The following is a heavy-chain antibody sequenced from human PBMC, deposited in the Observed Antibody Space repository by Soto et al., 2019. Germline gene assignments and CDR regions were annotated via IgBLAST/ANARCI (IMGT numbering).Heavy chain of an antibody. D-gene: IGHD4-17*01. Sequence: QLHLQESGPGLVKPSETLSLTCTVSGGSTSSSSYYWGWIRQPPGKGLEWIGSIYYSGSTYYNPSLKSRVTISVDTSKNQFSLKLSSVTAADTAVYYCARLHDYGDYGPWFDPWGQGTLVTVSS. CDR3: ARLHDYGDYGPWFDP. CDR1: GGSTSSSSYY. J-gene: IGHJ5*02. V-gene: IGHV4-39*01. CDR2: IYYSGST.